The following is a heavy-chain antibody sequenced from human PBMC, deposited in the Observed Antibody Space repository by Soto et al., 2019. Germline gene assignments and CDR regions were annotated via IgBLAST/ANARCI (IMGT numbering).Heavy chain of an antibody. V-gene: IGHV1-8*01. D-gene: IGHD2-15*01. CDR2: MNPNSGNT. CDR1: GYTFTSYD. CDR3: ARTGGSGGSCQSWGESWFDP. J-gene: IGHJ5*02. Sequence: QVQLVQSGAEVKKPGASVKVSCKASGYTFTSYDINWVRQATGQGLEWMGWMNPNSGNTGYAQKFQGRVTMTRNTSISPAYVELSSLGSEDTAVYYCARTGGSGGSCQSWGESWFDPWGQGTLVTVSS.